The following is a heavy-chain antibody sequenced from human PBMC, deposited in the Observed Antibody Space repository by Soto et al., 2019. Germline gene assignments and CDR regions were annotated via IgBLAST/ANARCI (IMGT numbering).Heavy chain of an antibody. CDR2: IFSSGST. J-gene: IGHJ4*02. CDR3: AREGSYSAYNFAHGIQLWSFDF. Sequence: SETLSLTCTVSGGSINTFYWSWARQPAGKGLEWIGRIFSSGSTSFNPSLESRVAMSVDTSKNHFSLNLSSVTAADMAVYYCAREGSYSAYNFAHGIQLWSFDFWGQGALVTVSS. CDR1: GGSINTFY. D-gene: IGHD5-12*01. V-gene: IGHV4-4*07.